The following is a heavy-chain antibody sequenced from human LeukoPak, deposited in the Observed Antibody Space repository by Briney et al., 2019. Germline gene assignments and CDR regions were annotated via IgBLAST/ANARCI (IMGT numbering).Heavy chain of an antibody. CDR3: ARLGGSGWYPNYYYYGMDV. CDR1: GGSISSYY. V-gene: IGHV4-59*12. J-gene: IGHJ6*02. Sequence: SETLSLTCTVSGGSISSYYWSWIRQPPGKGLEWIGYIYYSGSTNYNPSLKSRVTISVDTSKNQFSLKLSSVTAADTAVYYCARLGGSGWYPNYYYYGMDVWGQGTTVTVSS. D-gene: IGHD6-19*01. CDR2: IYYSGST.